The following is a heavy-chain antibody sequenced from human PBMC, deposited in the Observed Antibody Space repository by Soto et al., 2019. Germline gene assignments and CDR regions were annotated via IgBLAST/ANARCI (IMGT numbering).Heavy chain of an antibody. CDR3: AGGYCSGGSCYPIDY. V-gene: IGHV3-11*06. CDR2: ISSSSSYT. D-gene: IGHD2-15*01. J-gene: IGHJ4*02. CDR1: GFTFSDYY. Sequence: GGSLRLSCAASGFTFSDYYMSWIRQAPGKGLEWVSYISSSSSYTNYADSVKGRFTISRDNAKNSLYLQMNSLRAEDTAVYYCAGGYCSGGSCYPIDYWGQGTLVTVSS.